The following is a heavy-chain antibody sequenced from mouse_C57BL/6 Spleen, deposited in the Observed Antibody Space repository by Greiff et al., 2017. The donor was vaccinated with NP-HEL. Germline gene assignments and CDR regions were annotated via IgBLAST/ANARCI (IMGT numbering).Heavy chain of an antibody. J-gene: IGHJ1*03. Sequence: VQLQQSGAELARPGASVKLSCKASGYTFTSYGISWVKQRTGQGLEWIGEIYPRSGNTYYNEKFKGKATLTADKSSSTAYMELRSLTSEDSAVYFCARAGPITTVVDWYFDVWGTGTTVTVSS. CDR1: GYTFTSYG. CDR3: ARAGPITTVVDWYFDV. CDR2: IYPRSGNT. V-gene: IGHV1-81*01. D-gene: IGHD1-1*01.